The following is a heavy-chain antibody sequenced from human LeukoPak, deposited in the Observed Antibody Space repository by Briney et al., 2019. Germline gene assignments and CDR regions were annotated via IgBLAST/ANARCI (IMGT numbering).Heavy chain of an antibody. Sequence: GGSLRLSCAASGFTFSSYKMNWVRQAPGKGLEWVSYISSSGSTIYYADSVKGRFAISRDNAKNSLYLQMNSLRAEDTAVYYCAREGGYDLGFDYWGQGTLVTVSS. D-gene: IGHD5-12*01. V-gene: IGHV3-48*03. CDR1: GFTFSSYK. J-gene: IGHJ4*02. CDR2: ISSSGSTI. CDR3: AREGGYDLGFDY.